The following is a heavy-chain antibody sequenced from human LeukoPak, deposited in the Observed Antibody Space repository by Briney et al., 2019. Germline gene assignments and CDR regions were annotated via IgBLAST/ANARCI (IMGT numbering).Heavy chain of an antibody. J-gene: IGHJ4*02. Sequence: SETLSLTCTVSGGSISSSFYYWGWIRQPPGKGLEWIGSIYYSGSTYYNPSLKSRVTISVDTSKNQFSLKLSSVTAADTAVYYCARGFHDFWSGYYNDYWGQGTLVTVSS. CDR2: IYYSGST. CDR3: ARGFHDFWSGYYNDY. CDR1: GGSISSSFYY. V-gene: IGHV4-39*01. D-gene: IGHD3-3*01.